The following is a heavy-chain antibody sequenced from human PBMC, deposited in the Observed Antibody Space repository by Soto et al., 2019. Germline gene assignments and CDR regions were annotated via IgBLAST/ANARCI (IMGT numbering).Heavy chain of an antibody. J-gene: IGHJ4*02. V-gene: IGHV3-23*01. CDR3: AKAGFSSGWSPSYFDY. CDR1: GFTFSSYA. Sequence: EVQLLESGGGLVQPGRSLRLSCAASGFTFSSYAMNWVRQAPGKGLEWVSAMSGTGGSTYYADSVKGRFTISSDNSKNTLYLPMSSLRVEDTAVFYCAKAGFSSGWSPSYFDYWGQGTLVTVSS. D-gene: IGHD6-19*01. CDR2: MSGTGGST.